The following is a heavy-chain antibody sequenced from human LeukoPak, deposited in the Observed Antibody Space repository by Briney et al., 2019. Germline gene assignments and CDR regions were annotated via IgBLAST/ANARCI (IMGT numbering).Heavy chain of an antibody. CDR2: IRYDGSNK. D-gene: IGHD5-24*01. J-gene: IGHJ4*02. Sequence: GGPLGFSLAAFGFPFRSYAMHGSRKPPGKGLEWVAFIRYDGSNKYYADSVKGRFTISRDNSKNTLYLQMNSLRAEDTAIYYCAREQLKRGYWGQGILVTVSS. CDR3: AREQLKRGY. CDR1: GFPFRSYA. V-gene: IGHV3-30*02.